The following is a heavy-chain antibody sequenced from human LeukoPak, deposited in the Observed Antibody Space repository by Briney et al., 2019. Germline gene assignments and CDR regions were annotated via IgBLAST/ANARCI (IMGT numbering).Heavy chain of an antibody. D-gene: IGHD1-26*01. J-gene: IGHJ4*02. Sequence: GGSLRLSCAASGVTFSSYSMNWVRQAPGKGLEWVSHITASGTAMFYADSVKGRFTISRDNAKNSLYLQMNSLRDEDTAVYYCASSGSYRLDYWGQGTLVTVSS. CDR1: GVTFSSYS. CDR2: ITASGTAM. CDR3: ASSGSYRLDY. V-gene: IGHV3-48*02.